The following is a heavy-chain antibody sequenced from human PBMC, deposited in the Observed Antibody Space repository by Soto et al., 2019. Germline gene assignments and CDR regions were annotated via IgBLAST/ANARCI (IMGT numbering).Heavy chain of an antibody. D-gene: IGHD3-10*01. CDR2: INPSGGST. CDR3: ARDIVWSSSYGSGRSACDI. Sequence: ASVKVSCKASGYTFTDYRMHWVRQAPGQGLEWMGMINPSGGSTTYAQKFQGRVTMTRDTSTTTVYMELSSLRSEDTAVYYCARDIVWSSSYGSGRSACDIWGQGTMVT. V-gene: IGHV1-46*03. J-gene: IGHJ3*02. CDR1: GYTFTDYR.